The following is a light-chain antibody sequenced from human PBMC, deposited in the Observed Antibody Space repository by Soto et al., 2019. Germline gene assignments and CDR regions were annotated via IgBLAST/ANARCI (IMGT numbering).Light chain of an antibody. Sequence: EIAMTESSPTLPVSSGEIATLYCPASQSVSSNLAWYQQKPGQAPRLLIYGASIRATGIPARFSGSGSGTEFTLTISSLQSEDFAVYYCQQYNNWPPITFGQGTRLEIK. CDR2: GAS. CDR3: QQYNNWPPIT. J-gene: IGKJ5*01. CDR1: QSVSSN. V-gene: IGKV3-15*01.